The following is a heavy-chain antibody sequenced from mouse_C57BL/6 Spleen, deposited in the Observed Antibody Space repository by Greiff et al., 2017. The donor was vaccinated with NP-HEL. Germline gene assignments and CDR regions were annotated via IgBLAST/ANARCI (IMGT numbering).Heavy chain of an antibody. J-gene: IGHJ4*01. CDR3: ALLLRDAMDY. CDR1: GYSFTDHN. CDR2: INPNYGTT. D-gene: IGHD1-1*01. Sequence: EVKLMASGPELVKPGASVKISCKASGYSFTDHNMNWVKQSNGKSLEWIGVINPNYGTTSYNQKFKGKATLTVDQSSSTAYMQLNSLTSEDSAVYYCALLLRDAMDYWGQGTSVTVSS. V-gene: IGHV1-39*01.